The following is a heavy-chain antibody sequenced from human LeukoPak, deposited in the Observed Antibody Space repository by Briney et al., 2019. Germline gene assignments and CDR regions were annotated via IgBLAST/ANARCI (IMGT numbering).Heavy chain of an antibody. Sequence: PSQTLSLTCAVSGGSISSGGYSWRWIRQPPGKGLEWIGYIYHSGSTYYNPSLKSRVTISVDRSKNQFSLKLSSVTAADTAVYYCARAECLGGGSCHSLRDAFDIWGQGTMVTVSS. D-gene: IGHD2-15*01. CDR2: IYHSGST. J-gene: IGHJ3*02. CDR1: GGSISSGGYS. CDR3: ARAECLGGGSCHSLRDAFDI. V-gene: IGHV4-30-2*01.